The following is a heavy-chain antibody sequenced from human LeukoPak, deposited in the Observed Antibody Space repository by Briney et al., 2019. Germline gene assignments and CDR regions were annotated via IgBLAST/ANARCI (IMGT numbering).Heavy chain of an antibody. D-gene: IGHD2-8*01. V-gene: IGHV3-23*01. CDR1: GFTFSSYA. CDR2: ISGSGGST. Sequence: GGSLRLSCAASGFTFSSYAMSWVRQAPGKGLEWVSAISGSGGSTYYADSVKGWFTISRDNSKNTLYLQMNSLRAEDTAVYYCAKDAVEDIVLMVYAIGVFDIWGQGTMVTVSS. CDR3: AKDAVEDIVLMVYAIGVFDI. J-gene: IGHJ3*02.